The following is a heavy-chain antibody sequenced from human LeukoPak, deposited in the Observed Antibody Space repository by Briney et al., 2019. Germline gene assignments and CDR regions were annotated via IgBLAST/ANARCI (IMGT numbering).Heavy chain of an antibody. CDR3: ARQVDCSSTSCYASSPFYYFDY. CDR2: IYPGDSDT. D-gene: IGHD2-2*01. V-gene: IGHV5-51*01. J-gene: IGHJ4*02. Sequence: GESLKISCKGSGYSFTGYWIGWVRQMPGKGLEWMGIIYPGDSDTRYSPSFQGQVTISADKSISTAYLQWSSLKASDTAMYYCARQVDCSSTSCYASSPFYYFDYWGQGTLVTVSS. CDR1: GYSFTGYW.